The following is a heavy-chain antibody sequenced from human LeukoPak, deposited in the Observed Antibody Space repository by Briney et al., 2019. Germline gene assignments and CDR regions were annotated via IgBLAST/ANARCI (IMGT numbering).Heavy chain of an antibody. D-gene: IGHD6-19*01. Sequence: SETLSLTCTVSGYSISSGYYWGWIRQPPGKGLEWIGSIYHSGSTYYNPSLKSRVTISVDTSKNQFSLRLSSVTAADTAVYYCARVSTQWRGFDYWGQGTLVTVSS. CDR2: IYHSGST. J-gene: IGHJ4*02. CDR1: GYSISSGYY. CDR3: ARVSTQWRGFDY. V-gene: IGHV4-38-2*02.